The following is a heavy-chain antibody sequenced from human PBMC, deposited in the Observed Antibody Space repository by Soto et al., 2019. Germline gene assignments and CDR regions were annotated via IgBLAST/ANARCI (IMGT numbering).Heavy chain of an antibody. D-gene: IGHD2-15*01. CDR2: MYAGGDT. J-gene: IGHJ4*01. Sequence: HPGGSLRLSCGASGLSPSDNYMGWVRPAPGRGLEWVSVMYAGGDTHYADSVKGRFTISRDKSENTLYLQMNSLRDEDTGVYFCVSRIPSWCFDYWGLGTLVTVSS. CDR3: VSRIPSWCFDY. V-gene: IGHV3-53*01. CDR1: GLSPSDNY.